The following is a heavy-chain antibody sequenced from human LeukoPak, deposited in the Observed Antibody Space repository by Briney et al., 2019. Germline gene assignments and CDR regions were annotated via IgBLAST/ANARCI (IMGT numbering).Heavy chain of an antibody. CDR3: ATMEYYFDY. V-gene: IGHV4-39*01. CDR2: IYYSGST. J-gene: IGHJ4*02. D-gene: IGHD3-3*01. CDR1: GGSISSSSYY. Sequence: SETLPLTCTVSGGSISSSSYYWGWIRQPPGKGLEWIGSIYYSGSTYYNPSLKSRVTISVDTSKNQFSLKLSSVTAADTAVYYCATMEYYFDYWGQGTLVTVSS.